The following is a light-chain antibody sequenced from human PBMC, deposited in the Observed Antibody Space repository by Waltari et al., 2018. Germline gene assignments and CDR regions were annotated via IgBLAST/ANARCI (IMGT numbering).Light chain of an antibody. CDR3: QQYNNWRT. J-gene: IGKJ1*01. CDR2: GET. CDR1: QSVSSN. V-gene: IGKV3-15*01. Sequence: EIVMTQSPATLSVSPGERATLSCRASQSVSSNLAWYQQRPELPPRLLIYGETTRATGIPARFSGSGSGTEFTLPISSLQSEDFAVYYCQQYNNWRTFGQGTKVEIK.